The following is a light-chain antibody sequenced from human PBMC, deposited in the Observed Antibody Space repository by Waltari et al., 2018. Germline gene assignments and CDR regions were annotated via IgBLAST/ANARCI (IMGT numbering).Light chain of an antibody. Sequence: QSALTQPASVSGSPGPSIPISCTGSSSDVGNFTLVSWYQLHPGKAPKLLIFEATKRPSGISYHFSGSKSGNTASLTISGLQAEDEADYFCCSYAGSSSPRLFGGGTKLSVL. CDR3: CSYAGSSSPRL. CDR1: SSDVGNFTL. J-gene: IGLJ3*02. V-gene: IGLV2-23*01. CDR2: EAT.